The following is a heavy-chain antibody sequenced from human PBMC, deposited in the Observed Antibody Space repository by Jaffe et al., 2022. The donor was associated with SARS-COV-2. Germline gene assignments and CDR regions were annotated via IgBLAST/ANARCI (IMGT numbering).Heavy chain of an antibody. V-gene: IGHV3-7*01. J-gene: IGHJ4*02. D-gene: IGHD1-26*01. Sequence: EVQLVESGGGLVQPGGSLRLSCAASGFPFSNNWMTWVRQAPGMGLEWVANIDEHGSERNYVDSVEGRFTISRDNAQQLLYLQMNSLRAEDTAVYFCARLHQPTDYWGQGTLVTVSS. CDR1: GFPFSNNW. CDR2: IDEHGSER. CDR3: ARLHQPTDY.